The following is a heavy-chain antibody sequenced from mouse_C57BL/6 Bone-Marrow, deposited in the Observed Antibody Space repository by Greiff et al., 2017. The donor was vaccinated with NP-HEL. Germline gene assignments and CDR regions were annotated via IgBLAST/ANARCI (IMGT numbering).Heavy chain of an antibody. CDR3: SSQLWYDFAY. CDR1: GYAFSSSW. V-gene: IGHV1-82*01. Sequence: QVQLQQSGPELVKPGASVKISCKASGYAFSSSWMNWVKQRPGKGLEWIGRIYPGDGDTNYNGKFKGKATLTADKSSSTAYMQLSSLTSEDSAVYFCSSQLWYDFAYWGQGTTLTVSS. D-gene: IGHD2-1*01. J-gene: IGHJ2*01. CDR2: IYPGDGDT.